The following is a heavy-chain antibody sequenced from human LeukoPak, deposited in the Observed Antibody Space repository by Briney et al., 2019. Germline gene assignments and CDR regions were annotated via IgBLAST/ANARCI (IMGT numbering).Heavy chain of an antibody. CDR2: ISYDGSNK. J-gene: IGHJ6*02. D-gene: IGHD5-12*01. V-gene: IGHV3-30*03. CDR3: ARAKVVADDYYYYGMDV. Sequence: GGSLRLSCAASGFTFSSYGMNWVRQAPGKGLEWVAVISYDGSNKYYADSVKGRFTISRDNSKNTLYLQMNSLRAEDTAVYYCARAKVVADDYYYYGMDVWGQGTTVTVSS. CDR1: GFTFSSYG.